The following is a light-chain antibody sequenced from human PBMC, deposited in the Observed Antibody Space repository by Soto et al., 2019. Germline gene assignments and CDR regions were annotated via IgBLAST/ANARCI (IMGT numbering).Light chain of an antibody. CDR3: QQFGSSFIT. CDR2: DTS. Sequence: ELVLTQSPATLSLSPGERATLSCRASQFLSSYLAWYQQKPGQPPRLLIYDTSNRAAGIPARFSGSGSGPDFTLTISRLEPEDFAVYFCQQFGSSFITFGQGTRLEIK. V-gene: IGKV3-11*01. CDR1: QFLSSY. J-gene: IGKJ5*01.